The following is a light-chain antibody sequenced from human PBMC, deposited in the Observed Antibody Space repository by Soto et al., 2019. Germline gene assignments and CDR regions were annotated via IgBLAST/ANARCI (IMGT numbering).Light chain of an antibody. V-gene: IGKV3-20*01. CDR1: QSVSSTN. Sequence: EIVLTQSPGTLSLSPGVRATLSCRASQSVSSTNLAWYQQKPGQAPRLLIYGASSRATGIPDRFSGSGSGTDFTLTISRLEPEDFAVYYCQQYGRSPRTFGQGTKVEIK. CDR2: GAS. CDR3: QQYGRSPRT. J-gene: IGKJ1*01.